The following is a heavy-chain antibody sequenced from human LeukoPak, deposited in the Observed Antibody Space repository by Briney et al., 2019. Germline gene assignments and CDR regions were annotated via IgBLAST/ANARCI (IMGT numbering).Heavy chain of an antibody. D-gene: IGHD3-22*01. Sequence: GGSLILSCAASGFTFSTYWMTWVRQAPGKGLEWVAHIKPDGNEKYYVDSVEGRFTVSRDNAKNSLYLQMHSLRVEDTAVYYCARVFLLVGSGSFDCWGQGTLVTVSS. CDR1: GFTFSTYW. CDR3: ARVFLLVGSGSFDC. V-gene: IGHV3-7*01. J-gene: IGHJ4*02. CDR2: IKPDGNEK.